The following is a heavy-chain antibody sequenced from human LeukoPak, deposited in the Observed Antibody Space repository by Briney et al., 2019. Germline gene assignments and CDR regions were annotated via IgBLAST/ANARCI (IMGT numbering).Heavy chain of an antibody. J-gene: IGHJ2*01. Sequence: ASVKVSCKASGYTFTSYGISWVRQAPGQGLEWMGWISAYNGNTNYAQKLQGRVTMTTDTSTSTAYMELRSLRSDDTAVYYCARVVGYCSGGSCYRSYWYFDLWGRGTLVTVSS. CDR2: ISAYNGNT. V-gene: IGHV1-18*01. D-gene: IGHD2-15*01. CDR3: ARVVGYCSGGSCYRSYWYFDL. CDR1: GYTFTSYG.